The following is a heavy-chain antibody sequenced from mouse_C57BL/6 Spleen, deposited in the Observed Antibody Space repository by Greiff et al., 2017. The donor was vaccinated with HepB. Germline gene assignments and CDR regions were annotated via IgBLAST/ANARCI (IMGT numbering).Heavy chain of an antibody. CDR2: IYPGDGDT. D-gene: IGHD1-1*01. J-gene: IGHJ2*01. Sequence: QVQLQQSGPELVKPGASVKISCKASGYAFSSSWMNWVKQRPGKGLEWIGRIYPGDGDTNYNGKFKGKATLTADKSSSTAYMQLSSLTSEDSAVYFCARKNYGSSVDYWGQGTTLTVSS. CDR1: GYAFSSSW. CDR3: ARKNYGSSVDY. V-gene: IGHV1-82*01.